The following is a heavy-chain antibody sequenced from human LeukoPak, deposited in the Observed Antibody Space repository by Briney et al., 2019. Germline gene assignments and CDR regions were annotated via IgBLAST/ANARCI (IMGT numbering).Heavy chain of an antibody. Sequence: GASVKVSCKASGYTFTGYYMHWVRQAPGRGLEWMGWINPNSGGTNYAQKFQGRVTMTRDTSISTAYMELSRLRSDDTAVYYCARGSARITGTNNWFDPWGQGTLVTVSS. CDR1: GYTFTGYY. V-gene: IGHV1-2*02. CDR2: INPNSGGT. D-gene: IGHD1-7*01. CDR3: ARGSARITGTNNWFDP. J-gene: IGHJ5*02.